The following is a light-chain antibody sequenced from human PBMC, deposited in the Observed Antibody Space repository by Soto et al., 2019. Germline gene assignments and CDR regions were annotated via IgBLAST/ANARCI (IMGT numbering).Light chain of an antibody. J-gene: IGKJ1*01. CDR1: QSVSSSY. CDR3: QQYGSSPQT. CDR2: GAS. V-gene: IGKV3-20*01. Sequence: ENVLTQSPGTLSLSPGERATLSCRASQSVSSSYLAWYQQKPGQAPRLLIYGASSRATGIPDRLSGRGSGTDFTLTISRLEPEDFAVYYCQQYGSSPQTFGQGTKVEIK.